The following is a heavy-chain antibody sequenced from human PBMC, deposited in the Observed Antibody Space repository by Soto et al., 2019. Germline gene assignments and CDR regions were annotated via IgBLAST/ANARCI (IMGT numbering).Heavy chain of an antibody. V-gene: IGHV3-23*01. D-gene: IGHD3-16*02. J-gene: IGHJ4*02. CDR2: IGRTNNT. CDR3: AKVDAYSYRTDH. CDR1: GFTFINSA. Sequence: WGSLRLSCAASGFTFINSAITFCRQALGKGPEWVSSIGRTNNTHYADSVKGRFAISRDNSQNTLYLQMNSLTAEDTAVYFCAKVDAYSYRTDHWGQGTLVTVSS.